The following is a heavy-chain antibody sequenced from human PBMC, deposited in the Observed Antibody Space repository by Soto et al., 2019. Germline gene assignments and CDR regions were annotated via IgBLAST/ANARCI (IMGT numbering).Heavy chain of an antibody. V-gene: IGHV3-33*01. CDR2: IWYDGSNK. Sequence: HPGGSLRLSCAASGFTFSSYGMHWVRQAPGKGLEWVAVIWYDGSNKYYADSVKGRFTISRDNSKNTLYLQMNSLRAEDTAVYYCARDRLFSLRYFTNWFDTWRQGTLVTVSS. CDR3: ARDRLFSLRYFTNWFDT. D-gene: IGHD3-9*01. J-gene: IGHJ5*02. CDR1: GFTFSSYG.